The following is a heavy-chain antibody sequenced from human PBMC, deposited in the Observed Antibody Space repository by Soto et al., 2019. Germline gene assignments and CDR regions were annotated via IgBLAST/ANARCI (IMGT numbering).Heavy chain of an antibody. Sequence: SVKVSCKASGGTFSSYAISWVRQAPLQVLEWMGGIIPIFGTANYAQKFQGRVTITADESTSTAYMELSSLRSEDTAVYYCARSMGEVVRPQNTKNNWFEPWGQGTIVTVSS. CDR1: GGTFSSYA. J-gene: IGHJ5*02. CDR3: ARSMGEVVRPQNTKNNWFEP. D-gene: IGHD3-10*01. V-gene: IGHV1-69*13. CDR2: IIPIFGTA.